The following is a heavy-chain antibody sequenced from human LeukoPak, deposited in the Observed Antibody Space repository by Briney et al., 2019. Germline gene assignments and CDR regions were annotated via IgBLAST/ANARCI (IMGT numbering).Heavy chain of an antibody. Sequence: GGSLRLSCEASGFTFSAYAMTWVRQAPGKGLEWVSSIGSDNKPHYSESVKGRFTISRDNSKNTLYLEMNTLRVEDTAVYYCAKGRTGYIPDSWGQGTLVTVSS. J-gene: IGHJ4*02. CDR1: GFTFSAYA. CDR3: AKGRTGYIPDS. CDR2: IGSDNKP. D-gene: IGHD6-13*01. V-gene: IGHV3-23*05.